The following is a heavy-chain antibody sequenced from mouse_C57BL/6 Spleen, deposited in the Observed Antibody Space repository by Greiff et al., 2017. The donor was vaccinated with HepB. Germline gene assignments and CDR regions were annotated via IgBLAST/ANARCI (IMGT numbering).Heavy chain of an antibody. CDR2: ISYDGSN. CDR3: ARNYGSHYYAMDY. V-gene: IGHV3-6*01. Sequence: EVHLVESGPGLVKPSQSLSLTCSVTGYSITSGYYWNWIRQFPGNKLEWMGYISYDGSNNYNPSLKNRISITRDTSKNQFFLKLNSVTTEDTATYYCARNYGSHYYAMDYWGQGTSVTVSS. J-gene: IGHJ4*01. D-gene: IGHD1-1*01. CDR1: GYSITSGYY.